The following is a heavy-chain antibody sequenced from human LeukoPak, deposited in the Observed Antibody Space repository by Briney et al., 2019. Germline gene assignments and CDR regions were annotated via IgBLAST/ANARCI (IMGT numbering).Heavy chain of an antibody. V-gene: IGHV1-46*01. CDR3: ARQIAAAGTVAIFQH. J-gene: IGHJ1*01. CDR2: INPSGGST. CDR1: GYTFTSYY. D-gene: IGHD6-13*01. Sequence: ASVKVSCKASGYTFTSYYMHWVRQAPGQGLEWMGIINPSGGSTSYAQKFQGRVTMTRDTSTSTVYMELSSLRSEDTAVYYCARQIAAAGTVAIFQHWGQGTLVTVSS.